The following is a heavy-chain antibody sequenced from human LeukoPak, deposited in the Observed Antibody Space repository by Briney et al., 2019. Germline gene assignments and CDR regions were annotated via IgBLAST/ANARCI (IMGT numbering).Heavy chain of an antibody. J-gene: IGHJ4*02. CDR1: GFTFSSSG. CDR2: IDYDGRNA. V-gene: IGHV3-30*02. CDR3: SIFEITLIVVLNS. D-gene: IGHD3-22*01. Sequence: GGSLRLSCAASGFTFSSSGMHWVRQAPGKGQEWVAFIDYDGRNAFYADSVKGRFTISRDNSKNTLYLQMNSLRPEDTAIYYCSIFEITLIVVLNSWGQGTLVTVSS.